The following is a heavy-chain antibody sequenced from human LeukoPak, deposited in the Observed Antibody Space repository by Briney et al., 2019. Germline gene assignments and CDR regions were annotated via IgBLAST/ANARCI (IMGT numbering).Heavy chain of an antibody. V-gene: IGHV1-46*01. CDR1: GYTLTSYY. Sequence: ASVKVSCKASGYTLTSYYMHWVRQAPGQGLEWMGIINPSGGSTSYAQKFQGRVTMTRDTSTSTVYMELSSLRSEDTAVYYCARDGPKSEDTYCSSTSCPIYYYYGMDVWGQGTTVTVSS. CDR3: ARDGPKSEDTYCSSTSCPIYYYYGMDV. CDR2: INPSGGST. J-gene: IGHJ6*02. D-gene: IGHD2-2*01.